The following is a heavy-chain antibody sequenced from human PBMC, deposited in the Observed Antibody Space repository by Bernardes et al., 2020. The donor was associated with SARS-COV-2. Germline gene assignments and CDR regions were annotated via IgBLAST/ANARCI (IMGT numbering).Heavy chain of an antibody. CDR2: SSGGDGGT. CDR1: GFALSRNG. J-gene: IGHJ4*02. CDR3: AKDLFWWSAADF. V-gene: IGHV3-23*01. D-gene: IGHD2-21*01. Sequence: GGSLSPSRAASGFALSRNGMSWVRPAPGKGLEWVSSSGGDGGTHYADSVRGRFTISRDTSKNTLFLQMNSLRAEDTAVYYCAKDLFWWSAADFWGQGTLVTVSS.